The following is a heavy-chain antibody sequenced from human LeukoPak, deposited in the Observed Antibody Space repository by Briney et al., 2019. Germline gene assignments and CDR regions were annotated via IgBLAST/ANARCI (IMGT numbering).Heavy chain of an antibody. V-gene: IGHV3-53*01. J-gene: IGHJ6*02. D-gene: IGHD1-26*01. Sequence: PGGSLRLSCAASGFTVSSNYMSWVRQAPGKGPEWVSVIYSGGSTYYADSVKGRFTISRDNSKNTLYLQMNSLRAEDTAVYYCAREDSWSREPGYYYYGMDVWGQGTTVTVSS. CDR1: GFTVSSNY. CDR3: AREDSWSREPGYYYYGMDV. CDR2: IYSGGST.